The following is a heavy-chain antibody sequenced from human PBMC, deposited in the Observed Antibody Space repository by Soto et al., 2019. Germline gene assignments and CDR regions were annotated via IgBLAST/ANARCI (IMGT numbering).Heavy chain of an antibody. Sequence: EVQLVESGGGLVQPGESLRLSCAASGFTFSAFWMTWLRQAPGKGLEWVANIKRDGTVTHYGDSVEGRCTLSRDNAQNSLFLQLNSLRPEDTAMYYCARYLPPPGEFFYDAFDVWGQGTFVTVSS. D-gene: IGHD2-21*01. CDR2: IKRDGTVT. J-gene: IGHJ3*01. CDR1: GFTFSAFW. CDR3: ARYLPPPGEFFYDAFDV. V-gene: IGHV3-7*05.